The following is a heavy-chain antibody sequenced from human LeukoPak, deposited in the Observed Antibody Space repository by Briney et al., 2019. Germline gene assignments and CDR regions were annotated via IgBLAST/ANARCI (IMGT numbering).Heavy chain of an antibody. J-gene: IGHJ3*02. CDR3: AKKMDDAFDI. V-gene: IGHV3-7*02. Sequence: PGGSLRLSCAASGLTFSGYWMNWVRQAPGKGLEWVASIKPDGSEKYYVDSVKGRFTISRDNAKKSLYLQMTSLRDEDTAVYYCAKKMDDAFDIWGQGTMVTVSS. D-gene: IGHD5-24*01. CDR1: GLTFSGYW. CDR2: IKPDGSEK.